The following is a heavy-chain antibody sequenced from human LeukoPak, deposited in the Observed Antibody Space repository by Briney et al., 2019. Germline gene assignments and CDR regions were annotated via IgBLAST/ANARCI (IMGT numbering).Heavy chain of an antibody. D-gene: IGHD6-13*01. V-gene: IGHV1-8*01. CDR2: MNPKSSKT. CDR3: ASVAAAGNKSEGYYFHH. CDR1: GYTFTSYE. J-gene: IGHJ4*02. Sequence: ASVKVSCKAAGYTFTSYEINGVGQAAGQGVGGMGWMNPKSSKTGYAQQFHGRVNMTRNTSISTAYSQLSSLTSEDNAVYNCASVAAAGNKSEGYYFHHWGQGTLVTVSS.